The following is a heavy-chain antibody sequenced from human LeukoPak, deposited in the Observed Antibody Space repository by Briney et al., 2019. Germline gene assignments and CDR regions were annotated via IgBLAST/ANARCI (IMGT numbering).Heavy chain of an antibody. CDR2: IYYSGST. J-gene: IGHJ3*01. Sequence: SETLSLTCTVSGGSISSYYWSWIRQPPGKGLEWIGYIYYSGSTNYNPSLKSRVTISVDTSKNQFSLKLSSVTAADTAVYYCARETEKQWQYWGQGTMATVSS. D-gene: IGHD6-19*01. CDR3: ARETEKQWQY. V-gene: IGHV4-59*01. CDR1: GGSISSYY.